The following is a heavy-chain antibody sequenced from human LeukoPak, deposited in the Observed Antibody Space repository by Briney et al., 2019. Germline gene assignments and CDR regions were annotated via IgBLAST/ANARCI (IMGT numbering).Heavy chain of an antibody. CDR1: GFSFSVYY. CDR2: SRNKENRYST. D-gene: IGHD2-15*01. V-gene: IGHV3-72*01. Sequence: GGSLRLSCAASGFSFSVYYMAWVRQAPGKGLEWVGLSRNKENRYSTEYGASVKGSVTISRDDSKNLMYLEMKSLKSEDTAVYYCVREYFGGYDYWGQGTLVTVSS. J-gene: IGHJ4*02. CDR3: VREYFGGYDY.